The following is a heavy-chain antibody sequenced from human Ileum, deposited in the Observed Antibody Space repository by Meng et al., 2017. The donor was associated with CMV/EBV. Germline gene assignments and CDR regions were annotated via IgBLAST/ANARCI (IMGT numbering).Heavy chain of an antibody. CDR1: GFSFSGYR. V-gene: IGHV3-21*01. D-gene: IGHD1-26*01. Sequence: LSRAASGFSFSGYRMNWVRQAPGKGLEWVSSISTSSSYIYYADSVKGRFTISRDNAKNSLYLQMNSLRAEDTAVYYCARGSGSYYDYWGQGTLVTVSS. J-gene: IGHJ4*02. CDR2: ISTSSSYI. CDR3: ARGSGSYYDY.